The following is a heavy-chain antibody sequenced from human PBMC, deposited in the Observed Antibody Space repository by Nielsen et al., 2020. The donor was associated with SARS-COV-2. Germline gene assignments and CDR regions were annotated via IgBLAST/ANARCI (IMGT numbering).Heavy chain of an antibody. CDR1: GYTFTSYG. J-gene: IGHJ6*02. V-gene: IGHV1-18*01. Sequence: ASVKVSCKASGYTFTSYGISWVRQAPGQGLEWMGWISAYNGNTNYAQKLQGRVTMTTDTSTSTAYMELRSLRSGDTAVYYCARDVPVSTGSGWDYGMDVWGQGTTVTVSS. CDR2: ISAYNGNT. CDR3: ARDVPVSTGSGWDYGMDV. D-gene: IGHD6-19*01.